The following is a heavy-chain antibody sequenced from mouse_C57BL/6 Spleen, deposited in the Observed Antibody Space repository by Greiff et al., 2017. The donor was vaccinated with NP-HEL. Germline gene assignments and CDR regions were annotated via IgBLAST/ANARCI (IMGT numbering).Heavy chain of an antibody. D-gene: IGHD1-1*01. Sequence: QVQLQQPGTELVKPGASVKLSCKASGYTFTSYWMHWVKQRPGQGLEWIGNINPSNGGTNYNEKFKSKATLTVDKSSSTAYMQLSSLTSEDSAVYDCARPYYYGSSPYYAMDYWGQGTSVTVSS. CDR3: ARPYYYGSSPYYAMDY. CDR2: INPSNGGT. CDR1: GYTFTSYW. V-gene: IGHV1-53*01. J-gene: IGHJ4*01.